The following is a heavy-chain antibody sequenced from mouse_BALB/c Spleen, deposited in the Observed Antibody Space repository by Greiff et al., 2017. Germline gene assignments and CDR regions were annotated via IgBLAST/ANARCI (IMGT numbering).Heavy chain of an antibody. D-gene: IGHD1-1*01. CDR1: GFTFSDYG. J-gene: IGHJ1*01. CDR3: ARDRDYGSSYGYFDV. Sequence: DVKLVESGGGLVQPGGSRKLSCAASGFTFSDYGMAWVRQAPGKGPEWVAFISNLAYSIYYADTVTGRFTISRENAKNTLYLEMSSLRSEDTAMYYCARDRDYGSSYGYFDVWGAGTTVTGSS. CDR2: ISNLAYSI. V-gene: IGHV5-15*02.